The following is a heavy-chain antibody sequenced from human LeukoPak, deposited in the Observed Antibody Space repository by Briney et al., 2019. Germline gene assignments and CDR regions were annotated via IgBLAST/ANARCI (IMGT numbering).Heavy chain of an antibody. Sequence: ASVKVSCKASGYTFTSYGISWVRQAPGQGLEWMGWISAYNGNTNYAQKLQGRVTMTTDTSTSTAYMELRSLRSDDTAVYFCARDCSSSSCYYYFDYWGQGTLVTVSS. D-gene: IGHD2-2*01. J-gene: IGHJ4*02. CDR3: ARDCSSSSCYYYFDY. CDR2: ISAYNGNT. V-gene: IGHV1-18*01. CDR1: GYTFTSYG.